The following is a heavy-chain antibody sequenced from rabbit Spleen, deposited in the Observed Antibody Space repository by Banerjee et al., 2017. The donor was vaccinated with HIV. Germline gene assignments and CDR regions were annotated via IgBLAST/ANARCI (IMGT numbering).Heavy chain of an antibody. CDR1: GDSMNDNDV. V-gene: IGHV1S45*01. CDR2: INIVTGKT. D-gene: IGHD1-1*01. CDR3: ANDVVAVIGWKFGS. Sequence: GQLEEFGGALVKLAGSLTLTFKVSGDSMNDNDVTCWFRQPQVKGLEWIVCINIVTGKTVYASWAEGRFNMSRASSTKVTLQMTRLTAADTATYFSANDVVAVIGWKFGSWGPGTLVTV. J-gene: IGHJ4*01.